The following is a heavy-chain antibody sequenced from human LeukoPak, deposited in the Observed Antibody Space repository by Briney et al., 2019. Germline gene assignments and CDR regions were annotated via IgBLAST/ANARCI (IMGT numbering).Heavy chain of an antibody. J-gene: IGHJ4*02. D-gene: IGHD2/OR15-2a*01. CDR3: VSFYETY. CDR2: INSDGSWT. Sequence: PSETLSLTCTASGGSISSSGYYWGWIRQPPGKGLVWVSHINSDGSWTSYADSVKGRFTISKDNAKNTVYLQMNSLRAGDTAVYYCVSFYETYWGRGTLVTVSS. V-gene: IGHV3-74*01. CDR1: GGSISSSGYY.